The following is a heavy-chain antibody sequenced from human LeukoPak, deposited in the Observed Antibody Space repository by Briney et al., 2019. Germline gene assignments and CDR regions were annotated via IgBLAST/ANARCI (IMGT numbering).Heavy chain of an antibody. V-gene: IGHV4-38-2*01. D-gene: IGHD6-19*01. Sequence: SEALSLTCAVSGYSISSGYYWGWIRQPPGKGLEWIGNIYHSGSTYYNPSLKSRVTISVDTSKNQFSLKLSSVTAADTAVYYCARTTSSGWTWGWGQGTLVTVSS. CDR1: GYSISSGYY. J-gene: IGHJ4*02. CDR3: ARTTSSGWTWG. CDR2: IYHSGST.